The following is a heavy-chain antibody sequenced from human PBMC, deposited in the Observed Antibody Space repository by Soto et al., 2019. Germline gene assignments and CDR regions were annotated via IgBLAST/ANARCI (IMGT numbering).Heavy chain of an antibody. D-gene: IGHD3-16*01. J-gene: IGHJ6*02. V-gene: IGHV1-69*12. CDR3: AVLEMATTGGVYGMDV. Sequence: QVQLVQSGAEVKKPGSSVKVSYKASGCTFSSYAISWVRQAPGQGLEWMGGIIPIFGTANYAQKFQGRVTITADESTSTADMELSSLRSEDTAVYYCAVLEMATTGGVYGMDVWGQGTTVTVSS. CDR1: GCTFSSYA. CDR2: IIPIFGTA.